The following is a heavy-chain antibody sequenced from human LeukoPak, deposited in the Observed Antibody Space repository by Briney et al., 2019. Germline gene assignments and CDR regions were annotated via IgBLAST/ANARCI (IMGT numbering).Heavy chain of an antibody. CDR2: ISSSSSYI. CDR1: GFTFSSYN. V-gene: IGHV3-21*01. Sequence: GGSLRLSCAASGFTFSSYNMNWVRQAPGKGLEWVSSISSSSSYIYYADSVKGRFTISRDNAKNSLYLQMNSLRAEDTAVYYCAFRGYSYGYLDYWGQGTLVTVSS. D-gene: IGHD5-18*01. CDR3: AFRGYSYGYLDY. J-gene: IGHJ4*02.